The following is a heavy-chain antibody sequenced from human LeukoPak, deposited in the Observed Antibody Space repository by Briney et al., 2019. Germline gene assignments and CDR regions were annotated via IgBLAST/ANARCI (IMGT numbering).Heavy chain of an antibody. D-gene: IGHD6-13*01. Sequence: PGGSLRLSCAASGFPVSSNYMSWVRQAPGKGLEWVSVIYSSGSTYYADSVKGRFTISRDNSKNTLYLQMNSLRTEDTAVYYCAKDTSSSWYYFDYWGQGTLVTVSS. CDR2: IYSSGST. V-gene: IGHV3-66*01. CDR1: GFPVSSNY. CDR3: AKDTSSSWYYFDY. J-gene: IGHJ4*02.